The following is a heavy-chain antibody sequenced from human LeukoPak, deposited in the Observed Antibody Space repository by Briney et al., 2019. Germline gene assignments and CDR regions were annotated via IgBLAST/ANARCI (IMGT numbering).Heavy chain of an antibody. V-gene: IGHV3-66*01. CDR1: GFTVSSNY. Sequence: GSLRLSCAASGFTVSSNYMSWVRQAPGKGLEWVSVTYSGGSTYYADSVKGRFTISRDSSKNTLYLQMNSLRVEDTAVYYCARVSPFDYWGQGTLVTVSS. CDR3: ARVSPFDY. J-gene: IGHJ4*02. CDR2: TYSGGST.